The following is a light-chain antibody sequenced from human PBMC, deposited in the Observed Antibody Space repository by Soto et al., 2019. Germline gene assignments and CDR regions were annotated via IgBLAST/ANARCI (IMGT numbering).Light chain of an antibody. V-gene: IGKV3-15*01. CDR3: QQCNDSPPWT. CDR2: GAT. CDR1: QGVGSK. J-gene: IGKJ1*01. Sequence: EIVMTQSPATLSLSPGERATLSCRASQGVGSKLSWCQQKTGQDPRLLIYGATTRATGIPARLSGSGSGTQFTLPISSLQSEDVAVYYCQQCNDSPPWTFGQGTKVEI.